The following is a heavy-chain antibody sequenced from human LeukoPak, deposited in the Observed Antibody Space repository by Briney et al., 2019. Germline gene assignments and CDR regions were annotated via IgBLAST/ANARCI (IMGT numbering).Heavy chain of an antibody. Sequence: SETLSLTCTVSGGSISSYYWSWIRQPPGKRLEWIGYIYYSGSTNYNPSLKSRVTISVDTSKNQFSLKLSSVTAADTAVYYCARDGYNEMDDAFDIWGQGTMVTVSS. D-gene: IGHD5-24*01. CDR1: GGSISSYY. J-gene: IGHJ3*02. CDR2: IYYSGST. CDR3: ARDGYNEMDDAFDI. V-gene: IGHV4-59*12.